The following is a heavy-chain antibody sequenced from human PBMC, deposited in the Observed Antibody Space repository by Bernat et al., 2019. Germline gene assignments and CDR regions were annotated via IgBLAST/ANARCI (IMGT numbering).Heavy chain of an antibody. D-gene: IGHD6-13*01. Sequence: QVTLKESGPALVKPTQTLTLTCTLSGFSVTTTGVRMSWIRQPPGKALEWLARIDWDDDKWYSTSLKTRLTISKDTSKNLVVLIMTNMDPVYTATYYCARMIGSTYCHGMDVWGQGTTVTVSS. V-gene: IGHV2-70*04. CDR3: ARMIGSTYCHGMDV. CDR2: IDWDDDK. J-gene: IGHJ6*02. CDR1: GFSVTTTGVR.